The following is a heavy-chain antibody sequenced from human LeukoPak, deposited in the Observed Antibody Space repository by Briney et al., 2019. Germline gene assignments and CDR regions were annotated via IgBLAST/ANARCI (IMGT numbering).Heavy chain of an antibody. D-gene: IGHD4-23*01. CDR3: ARLPYGGQPYYFDY. Sequence: ASVKVSCKASGYTFTSYGISWARQAPGQGLEWMGWISAYNGNTNYAQKLQGRVTMTTDTSTSTAYMELRSLRSDDTAVYYCARLPYGGQPYYFDYWGQGTLVTVSS. CDR2: ISAYNGNT. J-gene: IGHJ4*02. CDR1: GYTFTSYG. V-gene: IGHV1-18*01.